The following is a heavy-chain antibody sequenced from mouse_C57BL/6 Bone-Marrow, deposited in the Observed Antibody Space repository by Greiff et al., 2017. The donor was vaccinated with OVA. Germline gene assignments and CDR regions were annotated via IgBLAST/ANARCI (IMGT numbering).Heavy chain of an antibody. V-gene: IGHV5-9-1*02. Sequence: EVNVVESGEGLVKPGGSLKLSCAASGFTFSSYAMSWVRQTPEKRLEWVAYISSGGDYIYYADTVKGRFTISRDNARNNLYLQMSSLKSEDTAMYYCTRLLDAMDYWGQGTSVTVSS. CDR3: TRLLDAMDY. J-gene: IGHJ4*01. CDR2: ISSGGDYI. D-gene: IGHD2-1*01. CDR1: GFTFSSYA.